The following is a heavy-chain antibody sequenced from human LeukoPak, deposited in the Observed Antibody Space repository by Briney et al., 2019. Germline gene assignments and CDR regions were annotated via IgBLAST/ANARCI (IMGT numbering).Heavy chain of an antibody. CDR2: ISFDGSNE. CDR3: ANPGYYDILTGSYKGRDY. V-gene: IGHV3-30*04. Sequence: GRSLRLSCAASRFTFSTYVMHWLGQAPGKGLEGVAVISFDGSNEYYADSVKGRFTISRDNSKNTLYLQRNSLRVEDTAVYYCANPGYYDILTGSYKGRDYWGQGTLVTVSS. D-gene: IGHD3-9*01. CDR1: RFTFSTYV. J-gene: IGHJ4*02.